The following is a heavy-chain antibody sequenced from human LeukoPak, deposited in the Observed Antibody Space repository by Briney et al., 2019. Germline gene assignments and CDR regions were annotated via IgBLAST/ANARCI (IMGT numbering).Heavy chain of an antibody. J-gene: IGHJ4*02. CDR3: AGVEYGSYSAL. D-gene: IGHD1-26*01. Sequence: SETLSLTCTVSGGSISTYYWNWIRQPPGKGLEWIGYINYSGSTNYNPSLKSRVTISVDTSKNQFSLKLSSVTAADTAVYYCAGVEYGSYSALWGQGTLVTVSS. CDR2: INYSGST. V-gene: IGHV4-59*01. CDR1: GGSISTYY.